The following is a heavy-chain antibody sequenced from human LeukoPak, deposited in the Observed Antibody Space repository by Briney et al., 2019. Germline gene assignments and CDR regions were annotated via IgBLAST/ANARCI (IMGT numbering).Heavy chain of an antibody. J-gene: IGHJ6*03. CDR1: GFTFSIYD. CDR3: ARGVDVEMATIRYYYYYMDV. V-gene: IGHV3-23*01. D-gene: IGHD5-24*01. Sequence: PGGSLRLSCGASGFTFSIYDMSWVRQAPGKGLEWVSGISASGGTPYYADSVKGRSTISRDNSKNTLYLQMNSLRAEDTAVYYCARGVDVEMATIRYYYYYMDVWGKGTTVTVSS. CDR2: ISASGGTP.